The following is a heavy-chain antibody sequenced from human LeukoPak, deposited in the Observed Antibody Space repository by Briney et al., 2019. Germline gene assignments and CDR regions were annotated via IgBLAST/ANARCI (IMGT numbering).Heavy chain of an antibody. CDR1: GDSIRSSSYY. D-gene: IGHD3-22*01. CDR3: ARQLYYYDSSGYYYWFDP. J-gene: IGHJ5*02. CDR2: IYYSGST. V-gene: IGHV4-39*01. Sequence: KPSETLSLTCTVSGDSIRSSSYYWGWIRQPPGKGLEWIGSIYYSGSTYYNPSLKSRVTISVDTSKNQFSLKLSSVTAADTAVYYCARQLYYYDSSGYYYWFDPWGQGTLVTVSS.